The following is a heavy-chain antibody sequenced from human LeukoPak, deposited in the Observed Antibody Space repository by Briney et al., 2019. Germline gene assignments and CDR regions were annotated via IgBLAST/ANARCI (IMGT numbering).Heavy chain of an antibody. J-gene: IGHJ4*02. CDR3: ARAVADYGDYESVY. CDR1: GYTFTGYY. D-gene: IGHD4-17*01. V-gene: IGHV1-2*02. Sequence: RGASVKVSCKASGYTFTGYYMHWVRQAPGQGLEWMGWINPNSGGTNYAQKFQGRVTMTRDTSISTAYMELSRLRSDDTAVYYCARAVADYGDYESVYWGQGTLVTVSS. CDR2: INPNSGGT.